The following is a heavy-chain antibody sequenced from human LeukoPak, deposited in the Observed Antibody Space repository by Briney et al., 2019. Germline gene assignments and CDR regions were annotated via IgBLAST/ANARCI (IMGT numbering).Heavy chain of an antibody. V-gene: IGHV3-48*03. CDR1: GFTFSSYE. CDR3: ARDRRQRGYHYYFDS. D-gene: IGHD2-2*01. CDR2: ISSSGSTI. J-gene: IGHJ4*02. Sequence: VGSLRPSCAASGFTFSSYEMNWVRQAPGKGLESVSYISSSGSTIYYADSMKGRFTISRDNAKNSLYLQMNSLRAEDTAVYYCARDRRQRGYHYYFDSWGQGTLVTVSS.